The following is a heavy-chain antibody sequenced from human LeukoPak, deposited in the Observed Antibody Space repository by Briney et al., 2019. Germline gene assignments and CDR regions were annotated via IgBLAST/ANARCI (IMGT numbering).Heavy chain of an antibody. CDR3: AKDWEGYGDYGGYFDY. CDR2: ISWNSGSI. D-gene: IGHD4-17*01. V-gene: IGHV3-9*01. CDR1: GFTFDDYA. Sequence: GGSLRLSCAASGFTFDDYAMHWVRQAPGKGLEWVSGISWNSGSIGYADSVKGRFTISRDSAKNSLYLQMNSLRAEDTALYYCAKDWEGYGDYGGYFDYWGQGTLVTVSS. J-gene: IGHJ4*02.